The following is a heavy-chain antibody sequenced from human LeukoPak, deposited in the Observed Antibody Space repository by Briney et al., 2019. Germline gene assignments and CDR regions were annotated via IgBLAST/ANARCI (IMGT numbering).Heavy chain of an antibody. J-gene: IGHJ4*02. Sequence: SETLSLTCNVSGGSISSSSYWWGWIRQPPGKGLEWIGSIYYSGSTYYNPSLKSRVTISVDTSKNQFSLKLSSVTAADTAVYYCAFGDWDFDYWGQGTLVTVSS. CDR2: IYYSGST. CDR3: AFGDWDFDY. D-gene: IGHD3-9*01. V-gene: IGHV4-39*01. CDR1: GGSISSSSYW.